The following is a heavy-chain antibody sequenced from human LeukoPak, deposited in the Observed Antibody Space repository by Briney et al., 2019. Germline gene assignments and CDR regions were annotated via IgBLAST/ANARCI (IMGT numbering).Heavy chain of an antibody. CDR2: IYYTGST. J-gene: IGHJ4*02. D-gene: IGHD3-10*01. CDR1: GGSVSDYY. Sequence: SETLSLTCTVSGGSVSDYYWSWIRQSPGKGLEWIGYIYYTGSTSYNPSLRSRVTMSADTSKNQFSLKLSSVTAADTAVYYCARRSRLWFGEYYFDYWGQGTLVTVSS. CDR3: ARRSRLWFGEYYFDY. V-gene: IGHV4-59*02.